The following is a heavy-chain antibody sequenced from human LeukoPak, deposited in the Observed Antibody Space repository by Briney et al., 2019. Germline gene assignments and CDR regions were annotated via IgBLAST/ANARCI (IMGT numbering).Heavy chain of an antibody. Sequence: GGSLRLSCAASGFTFSSYGMHWVRQAPGKGLEWVAVISYDGSNKYYADSVKGRFTISRDNAKNSLYLQMNSLRAEDTAVYYCARVDYGDYAGEDYWGQGTLVTVSS. J-gene: IGHJ4*02. V-gene: IGHV3-30*03. CDR1: GFTFSSYG. CDR3: ARVDYGDYAGEDY. CDR2: ISYDGSNK. D-gene: IGHD4-17*01.